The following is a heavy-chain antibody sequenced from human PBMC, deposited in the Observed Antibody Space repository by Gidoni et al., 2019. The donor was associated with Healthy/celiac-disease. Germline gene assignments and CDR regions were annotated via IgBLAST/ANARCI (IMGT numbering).Heavy chain of an antibody. CDR1: GFSISNARMG. J-gene: IGHJ4*02. CDR3: ARISTDSIHSSGWYVKYFDY. V-gene: IGHV2-26*01. Sequence: QVTLKESGPVLVKPTETLTLTCTVSGFSISNARMGVSWIRQPPGKALEWLAHIFSNDEKSYSTSLKSRLTISKDTSKSQVVLTMTNMDPVDTATYYCARISTDSIHSSGWYVKYFDYWGQGTLVTVSS. D-gene: IGHD6-19*01. CDR2: IFSNDEK.